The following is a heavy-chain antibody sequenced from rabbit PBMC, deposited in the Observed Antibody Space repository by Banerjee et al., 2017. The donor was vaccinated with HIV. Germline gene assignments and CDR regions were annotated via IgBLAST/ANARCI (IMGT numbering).Heavy chain of an antibody. CDR1: GFSFSSSYW. CDR2: IDAGSSGNT. Sequence: DLVKPEGSLTLTCTASGFSFSSSYWICWVRQAPGKGLEWIACIDAGSSGNTVYASWAKGRFTISKTSSTTVTLQMTSLTAADTATYFCARDLAGVIGWNFNLWGPGTLVTVS. V-gene: IGHV1S45*01. J-gene: IGHJ4*01. CDR3: ARDLAGVIGWNFNL. D-gene: IGHD4-1*01.